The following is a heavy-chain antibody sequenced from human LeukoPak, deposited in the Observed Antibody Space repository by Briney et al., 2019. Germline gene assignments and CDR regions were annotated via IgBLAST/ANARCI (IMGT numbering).Heavy chain of an antibody. CDR1: GFTFDSYA. Sequence: GGSLRLSCAASGFTFDSYAMSWVRQAPGKGLEWVSSISGSGGSTYYADSVKGRFTISRDNSKNTLYLQMNSLRAEDTAVYYCPIRFLEWLLFDYWGQGTLVTVSS. J-gene: IGHJ4*02. V-gene: IGHV3-23*01. CDR2: ISGSGGST. D-gene: IGHD3-3*01. CDR3: PIRFLEWLLFDY.